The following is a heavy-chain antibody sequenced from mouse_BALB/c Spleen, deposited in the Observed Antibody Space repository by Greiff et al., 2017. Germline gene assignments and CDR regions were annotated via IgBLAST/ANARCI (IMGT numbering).Heavy chain of an antibody. Sequence: VQLQQPGAELVKPGASVKLSCKASGYTFTSYWMHWVKQRPGQGLEWIGEINPSNGRTNYNEKFKSKATLTVDKSSSTAYMQLSSLTSEDSAVYYCAPYDGYFHFDYWGQGTTRTVSS. CDR3: APYDGYFHFDY. V-gene: IGHV1S81*02. J-gene: IGHJ2*01. CDR2: INPSNGRT. CDR1: GYTFTSYW. D-gene: IGHD2-3*01.